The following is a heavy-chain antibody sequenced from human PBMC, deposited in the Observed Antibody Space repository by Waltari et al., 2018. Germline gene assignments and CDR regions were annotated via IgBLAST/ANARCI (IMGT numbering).Heavy chain of an antibody. D-gene: IGHD4-17*01. CDR2: IRYDGSNK. Sequence: QVQLVESGGGVVQPGGSLRLSCAASGFTFSSYGMHWVRQAPGKGREWVALIRYDGSNKYYADAVKGRFTISRDNSKNTLYLQMNSLRAEDTAVYYCAKDRERMTTHPLCDYWGQGTLVTVSS. CDR1: GFTFSSYG. CDR3: AKDRERMTTHPLCDY. J-gene: IGHJ4*02. V-gene: IGHV3-30*02.